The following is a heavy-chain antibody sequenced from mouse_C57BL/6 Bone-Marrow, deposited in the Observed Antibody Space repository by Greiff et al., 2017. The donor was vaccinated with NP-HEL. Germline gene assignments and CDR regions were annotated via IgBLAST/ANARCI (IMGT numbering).Heavy chain of an antibody. J-gene: IGHJ3*01. CDR3: ARKYDYDPAWFAY. V-gene: IGHV5-17*01. CDR2: ISSGSSTI. CDR1: GFTFSDYG. D-gene: IGHD2-4*01. Sequence: EVKLEESGGGLVKPGGSLTLSCAASGFTFSDYGMHWVRQAPEKGLEWVAYISSGSSTIYYADTVKGRFTISRDNAKNTLFLQMTSLRSEDTAMDYCARKYDYDPAWFAYWGQGTLVTVSA.